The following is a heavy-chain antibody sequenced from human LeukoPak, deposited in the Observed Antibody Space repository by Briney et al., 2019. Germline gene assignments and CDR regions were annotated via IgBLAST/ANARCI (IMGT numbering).Heavy chain of an antibody. D-gene: IGHD3-22*01. CDR3: AREVMYYYDSSGYFDY. CDR1: GGSISSGGFY. CDR2: IYYSGST. J-gene: IGHJ4*02. Sequence: SETLSLTCTVSGGSISSGGFYWSWIRQHPGKGLEWIGYIYYSGSTYYNPSLKSRVTISVDTSKNKFSLKLSSVTAADTAVYYCAREVMYYYDSSGYFDYWGQGTLVTVSS. V-gene: IGHV4-31*03.